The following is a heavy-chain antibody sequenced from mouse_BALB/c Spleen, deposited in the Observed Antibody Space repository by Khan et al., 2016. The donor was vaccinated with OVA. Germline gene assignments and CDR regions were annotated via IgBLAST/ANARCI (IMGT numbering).Heavy chain of an antibody. CDR3: ARLEDI. D-gene: IGHD1-3*01. CDR2: IRAGGST. CDR1: GFSLTSYG. J-gene: IGHJ2*01. Sequence: VQGVESGPGLVAPSQSLSITCTVSGFSLTSYGVHWVRQPPGKGLEWLGVIRAGGSTNYNSALMSRLSISKDNSKSQVFLKMKSLQTDDTAMYYCARLEDIWGQGTTLTVSS. V-gene: IGHV2-9*02.